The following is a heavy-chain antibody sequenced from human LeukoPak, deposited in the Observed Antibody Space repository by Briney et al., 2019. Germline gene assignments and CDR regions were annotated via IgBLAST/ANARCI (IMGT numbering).Heavy chain of an antibody. CDR2: INPNSGGT. CDR3: ARASRGSAMVENDY. Sequence: ASVRVSCKASGYTFTGYYMHWVRQAPGQGLEWMGWINPNSGGTNYAQKFQGRVTMTRDTSISTAYMELSRLRSDDTAVYYCARASRGSAMVENDYWGQGTLVTVS. CDR1: GYTFTGYY. J-gene: IGHJ4*02. D-gene: IGHD5-18*01. V-gene: IGHV1-2*02.